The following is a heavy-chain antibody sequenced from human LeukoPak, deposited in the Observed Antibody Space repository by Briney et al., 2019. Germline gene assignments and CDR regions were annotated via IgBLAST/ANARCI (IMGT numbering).Heavy chain of an antibody. CDR1: GYTLTELS. J-gene: IGHJ4*02. Sequence: ASVKVPCKVSGYTLTELSMHWVRQAPGKGLEWMGGFDPEDGETIYAQKFQGRVTMTEDTSTDTAYMELSSLRSEDTAVYYCATFDSEWALFDYWGQGTLVTVSS. D-gene: IGHD1-26*01. CDR3: ATFDSEWALFDY. V-gene: IGHV1-24*01. CDR2: FDPEDGET.